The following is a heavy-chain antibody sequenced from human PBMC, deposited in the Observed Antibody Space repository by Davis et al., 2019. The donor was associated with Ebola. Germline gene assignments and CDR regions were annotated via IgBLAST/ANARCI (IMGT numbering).Heavy chain of an antibody. CDR1: GFTFSSYG. CDR3: AKDHRGSYFAAYDY. Sequence: GESLKISCAASGFTFSSYGMHWVRQAPGKGLEWVTVISYDGSNKYYADSVKGRFTISRDNSKNTLYLQMNSLRAEDTAVYYCAKDHRGSYFAAYDYWGQGTLVTVSS. D-gene: IGHD1-26*01. J-gene: IGHJ4*02. CDR2: ISYDGSNK. V-gene: IGHV3-30*18.